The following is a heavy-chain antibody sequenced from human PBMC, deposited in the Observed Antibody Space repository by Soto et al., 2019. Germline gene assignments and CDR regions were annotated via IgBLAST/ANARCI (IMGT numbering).Heavy chain of an antibody. V-gene: IGHV1-69*13. CDR3: ARDGFLGDYYYYGMDV. D-gene: IGHD3-3*01. CDR1: GGTFSSYA. J-gene: IGHJ6*02. Sequence: ASVKVSCKASGGTFSSYAISWVRQAPGRGLEWMGGIIPIFGTANYAQKFQGRVTITADESTSTAYMELSSLRSEDTAVYYCARDGFLGDYYYYGMDVWGQGTTVTVSS. CDR2: IIPIFGTA.